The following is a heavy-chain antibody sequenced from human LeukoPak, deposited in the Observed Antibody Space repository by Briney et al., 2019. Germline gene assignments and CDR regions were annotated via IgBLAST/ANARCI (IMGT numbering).Heavy chain of an antibody. CDR2: ISPDGYSI. D-gene: IGHD2-21*02. CDR3: ALLSAVTPRPDGFDI. J-gene: IGHJ3*02. V-gene: IGHV3-74*01. CDR1: GFTFGSYW. Sequence: GGSLRLSCAASGFTFGSYWMHWVRQAPGKGLVWVSRISPDGYSIVDTDSVKGRFTISRDNAKNSLYLQMNSLRAEDTAVYYCALLSAVTPRPDGFDIWGRGTLATVSS.